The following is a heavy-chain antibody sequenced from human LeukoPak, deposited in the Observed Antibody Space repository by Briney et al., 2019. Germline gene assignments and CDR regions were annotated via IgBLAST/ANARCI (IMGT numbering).Heavy chain of an antibody. CDR2: ISGSGGA. CDR3: AKVRIDSGDYGYYFDY. CDR1: GFTFSSYA. Sequence: GESLKISCAASGFTFSSYAISWVRQPPGKGLEWVSAISGSGGAYYADSVKGRFTISRDNSRNTLYLQMNSLRAEDTAVYYCAKVRIDSGDYGYYFDYWGQGTLVTVSS. J-gene: IGHJ4*02. D-gene: IGHD4-17*01. V-gene: IGHV3-23*01.